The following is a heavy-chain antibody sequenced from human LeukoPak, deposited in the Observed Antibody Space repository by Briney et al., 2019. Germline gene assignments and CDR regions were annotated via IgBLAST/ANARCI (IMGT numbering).Heavy chain of an antibody. CDR2: MYYSGTT. D-gene: IGHD6-19*01. J-gene: IGHJ4*02. CDR3: VISNSAWHGLGY. CDR1: GGSISSSSYY. V-gene: IGHV4-39*01. Sequence: PSETLSLTCTVSGGSISSSSYYWGWIRQPPGKGLEWIGSMYYSGTTYYNPSLKSRVTISQDTSKNQFSLKVKSVTEADTAVYYCVISNSAWHGLGYWGQGTQVTVS.